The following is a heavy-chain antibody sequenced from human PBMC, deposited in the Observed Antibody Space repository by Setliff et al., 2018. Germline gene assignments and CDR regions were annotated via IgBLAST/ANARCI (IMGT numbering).Heavy chain of an antibody. Sequence: GGSLRLSCAASGFTFSSYNMDWVRQAPGKGLEWVSSISNSGGYTYYADSVKGRFAISRDNSKNTVYLQVNNLRAEDTAMYYCAKRRGWLDFDYWGQGILVTVSS. V-gene: IGHV3-23*01. CDR3: AKRRGWLDFDY. CDR1: GFTFSSYN. J-gene: IGHJ4*02. CDR2: ISNSGGYT. D-gene: IGHD6-19*01.